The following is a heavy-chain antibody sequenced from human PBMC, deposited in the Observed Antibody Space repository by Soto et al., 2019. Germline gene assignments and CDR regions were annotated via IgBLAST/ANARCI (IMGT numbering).Heavy chain of an antibody. D-gene: IGHD2-21*01. CDR3: AKLCSGCWSPHYYFDD. CDR1: GVTFNNYA. Sequence: EVQLLESGGVLVQPGGSLRLSCAASGVTFNNYAMGWVRQAPGKGLEWVSAITDSGDDTYAIDSVKGQVTISRDNSKSTLYLQLISRRAEDTAIYYCAKLCSGCWSPHYYFDDWGQGSLVAVPT. V-gene: IGHV3-23*01. J-gene: IGHJ4*02. CDR2: ITDSGDDT.